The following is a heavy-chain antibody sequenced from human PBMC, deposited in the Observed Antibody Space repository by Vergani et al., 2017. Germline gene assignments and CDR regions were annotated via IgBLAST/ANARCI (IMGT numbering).Heavy chain of an antibody. CDR3: ANYPRLWSGYYLEWNDAFDI. D-gene: IGHD3-3*01. CDR2: ISGSGGST. Sequence: EVQLLESGGGLVQPGGSLRLSCAASGFTFSSYAMSWVRQAPGKGLEWVSAISGSGGSTYYADSVKGRFTISRDNSKNTLYLQMNSLRAEDTAVYYCANYPRLWSGYYLEWNDAFDIWGQGTMVTVSS. V-gene: IGHV3-23*01. CDR1: GFTFSSYA. J-gene: IGHJ3*02.